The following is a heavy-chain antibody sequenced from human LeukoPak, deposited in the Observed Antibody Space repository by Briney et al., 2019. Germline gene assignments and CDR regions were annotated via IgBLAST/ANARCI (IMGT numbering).Heavy chain of an antibody. D-gene: IGHD6-19*01. J-gene: IGHJ4*02. CDR1: GGSISSYY. CDR2: IYYSGST. Sequence: PSETLSLTCTVSGGSISSYYWSWIRQPPGKGLEWIGYIYYSGSTNYNPSLKSRVTISVDTSKNQFSLKLSSVTAADTAVYYGARSIAVAGPGFDYWGQGTLVTVSS. CDR3: ARSIAVAGPGFDY. V-gene: IGHV4-59*01.